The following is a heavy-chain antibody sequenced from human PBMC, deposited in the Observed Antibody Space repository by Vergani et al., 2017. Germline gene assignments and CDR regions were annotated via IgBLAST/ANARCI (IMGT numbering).Heavy chain of an antibody. CDR3: ARDLQSYPPYYGMDV. V-gene: IGHV3-30*01. CDR2: ISYDGSNK. J-gene: IGHJ6*02. Sequence: QVQLVESGGGVVQPGRSLRLSCAASGFTFSSYAMHWVRQAPGKGLEWVAVISYDGSNKYYADSVKGRFTISRDNSTNTLYLQMNSLRAEDTAVYYCARDLQSYPPYYGMDVWGQGTTVTVSS. D-gene: IGHD2-2*02. CDR1: GFTFSSYA.